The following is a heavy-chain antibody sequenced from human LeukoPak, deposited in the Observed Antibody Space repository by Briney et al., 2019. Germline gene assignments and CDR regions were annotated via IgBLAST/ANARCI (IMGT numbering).Heavy chain of an antibody. Sequence: SVKVSCKASGGTFSSYAISWVRQAPGQGLEWMGRIIPIFGTANYAQKFQGRVTITTDESTSTAYMELSSLRSEETAVYYCARDHRLTMVRGVTHHWYFDLWGRGTLVTVSS. CDR3: ARDHRLTMVRGVTHHWYFDL. J-gene: IGHJ2*01. CDR1: GGTFSSYA. CDR2: IIPIFGTA. D-gene: IGHD3-10*01. V-gene: IGHV1-69*05.